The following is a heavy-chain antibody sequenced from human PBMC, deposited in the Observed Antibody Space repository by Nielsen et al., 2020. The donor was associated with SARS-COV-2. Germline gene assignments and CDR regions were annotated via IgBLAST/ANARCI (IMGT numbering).Heavy chain of an antibody. CDR1: GFTSDDYA. V-gene: IGHV3-9*02. CDR2: ISWNSGRI. J-gene: IGHJ6*02. D-gene: IGHD5-18*01. CDR3: ARLPHGYTYGRYYYYGLDV. Sequence: GRSLKISCAASGFTSDDYAMHWVRQAPGKGLEWVSGISWNSGRIGYADSVKGRFTISRDNAKNSLYLQMNSLRAGDTAVYYCARLPHGYTYGRYYYYGLDVWGQGTTVTVSS.